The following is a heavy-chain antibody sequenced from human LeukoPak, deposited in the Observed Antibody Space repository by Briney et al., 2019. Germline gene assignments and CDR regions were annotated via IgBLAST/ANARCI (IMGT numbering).Heavy chain of an antibody. CDR1: GYTLTELS. V-gene: IGHV1-24*01. J-gene: IGHJ4*02. Sequence: ASVKVSCKVSGYTLTELSMHWVRQAPGKGLEWMGGFDPEDGETIYAQKFQGRVTMTEDTSTDTAYMELSGLRSEDTAVYYCATAYYDILTGYPLYYFDYWGQGTLVTVSS. CDR3: ATAYYDILTGYPLYYFDY. CDR2: FDPEDGET. D-gene: IGHD3-9*01.